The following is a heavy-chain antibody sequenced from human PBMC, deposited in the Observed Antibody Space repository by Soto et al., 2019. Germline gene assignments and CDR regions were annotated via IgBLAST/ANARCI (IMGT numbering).Heavy chain of an antibody. Sequence: EVQLVETGGGLIQPGGSLRLSCAASGYTVSSNYMSWVRQAPGKGLEWVSIIYSDGSAYYADSVKGRFTISRDNSKNTVYLQMNNVTAEDTAVYHCARGGSYPMNYHGMFVWGQGTTVTVSS. J-gene: IGHJ6*02. CDR2: IYSDGSA. CDR3: ARGGSYPMNYHGMFV. D-gene: IGHD1-26*01. CDR1: GYTVSSNY. V-gene: IGHV3-53*02.